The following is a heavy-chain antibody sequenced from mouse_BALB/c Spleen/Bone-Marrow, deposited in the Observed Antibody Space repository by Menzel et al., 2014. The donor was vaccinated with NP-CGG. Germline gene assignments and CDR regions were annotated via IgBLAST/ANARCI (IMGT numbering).Heavy chain of an antibody. D-gene: IGHD1-2*01. CDR1: GYTFTSYW. Sequence: LKQSGSELVGPGASVKLSCKASGYTFTSYWMHWVKQRPGQGLEWIGDIYPGSGSTNYDEKFKSKATLTVDTSSSTAYMQLSSLTSEDSAVYYCTPRLRYWGQGTTLTVSS. CDR3: TPRLRY. J-gene: IGHJ2*01. V-gene: IGHV1S22*01. CDR2: IYPGSGST.